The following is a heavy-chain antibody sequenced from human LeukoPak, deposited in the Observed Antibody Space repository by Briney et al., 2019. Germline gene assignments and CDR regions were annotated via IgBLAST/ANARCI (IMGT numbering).Heavy chain of an antibody. CDR3: AKPLGGNYPQPFDY. Sequence: PGGSLRLSCAASGFTFSSYAMSWVRQAPGKGLEWVAYIRYDATNKFYVDSVKGRFTISRDNSKNTLYLQMNSLRAEDTALYYCAKPLGGNYPQPFDYWGQGTLSPSPQ. CDR1: GFTFSSYA. D-gene: IGHD1-26*01. J-gene: IGHJ4*02. V-gene: IGHV3-30*02. CDR2: IRYDATNK.